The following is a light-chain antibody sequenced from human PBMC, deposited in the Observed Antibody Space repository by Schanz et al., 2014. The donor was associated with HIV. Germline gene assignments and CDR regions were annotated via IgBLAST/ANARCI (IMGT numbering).Light chain of an antibody. CDR3: QQYNNWPPIT. J-gene: IGKJ5*01. V-gene: IGKV3-15*01. CDR2: DAS. Sequence: ERVMTQSPATLSVSPGERATLSCRASQIIGTNLAWYQQRPGQAPSLLIFDASTRATGVPDRFNGGGSGTXXTLTISSVQSEDFAVYYCQQYNNWPPITFGQGTRLEIK. CDR1: QIIGTN.